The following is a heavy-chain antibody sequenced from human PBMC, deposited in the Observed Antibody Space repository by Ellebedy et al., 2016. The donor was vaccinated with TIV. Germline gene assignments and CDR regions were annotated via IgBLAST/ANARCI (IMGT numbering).Heavy chain of an antibody. CDR1: GYTFTGYY. CDR3: AREGHSSGWLPWERGHGMDV. Sequence: AASVKVSCKAPGYTFTGYYMHWVRQAPGQGLEWMGWINPNSGGTNYAQKFQGRVTMTRDTSISTAYMELSRLRSDDTAVYYCAREGHSSGWLPWERGHGMDVWGQGTTVTVSS. CDR2: INPNSGGT. J-gene: IGHJ6*02. D-gene: IGHD6-19*01. V-gene: IGHV1-2*02.